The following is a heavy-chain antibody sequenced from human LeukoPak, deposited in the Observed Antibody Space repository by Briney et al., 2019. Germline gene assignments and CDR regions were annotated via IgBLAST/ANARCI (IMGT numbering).Heavy chain of an antibody. J-gene: IGHJ3*02. V-gene: IGHV3-53*01. CDR2: IYSGGST. CDR1: GFTVSSNY. Sequence: GGSLRLSCAASGFTVSSNYMSWVRQAPGKGLEWVSVIYSGGSTYYADSVKGRFTISRDNSKNTLYLQMNSLRAEDTAVYYCARGWHAYYYDSSGSPSHDAFDIWGQGTMVTVSS. D-gene: IGHD3-22*01. CDR3: ARGWHAYYYDSSGSPSHDAFDI.